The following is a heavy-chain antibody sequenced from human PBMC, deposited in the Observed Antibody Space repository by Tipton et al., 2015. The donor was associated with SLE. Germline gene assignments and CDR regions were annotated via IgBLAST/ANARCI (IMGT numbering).Heavy chain of an antibody. CDR1: GGSFSVYY. CDR3: ARRCAKDLGY. CDR2: INHSGST. D-gene: IGHD4/OR15-4a*01. J-gene: IGHJ4*02. Sequence: GLVKPSETLSLTCAFYGGSFSVYYWTWIRQPPGRGLEWIGEINHSGSTNYNPSLKSRVTISVDTSKNQFSLKLRSVTAADAAVYYCARRCAKDLGYWGQGTLVPVSS. V-gene: IGHV4-34*01.